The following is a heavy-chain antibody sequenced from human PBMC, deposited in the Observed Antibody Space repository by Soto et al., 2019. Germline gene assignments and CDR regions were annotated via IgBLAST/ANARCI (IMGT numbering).Heavy chain of an antibody. J-gene: IGHJ4*02. CDR3: AREGDRTANPFDC. CDR1: GYTFNSFW. V-gene: IGHV5-51*01. Sequence: GESLKISCQGSGYTFNSFWIGWVRQMPGEGLEWMGLMFPWTSDTRYSPSFQGHVSISVDRSTGTGYLQWNSLKASDTALYYCAREGDRTANPFDCWGPGTLVTVSS. D-gene: IGHD1-1*01. CDR2: MFPWTSDT.